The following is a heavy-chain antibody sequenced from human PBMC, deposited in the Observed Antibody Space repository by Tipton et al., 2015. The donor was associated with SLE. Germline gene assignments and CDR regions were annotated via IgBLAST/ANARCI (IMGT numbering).Heavy chain of an antibody. CDR3: ARDTGYDYVWGSYDYFDY. J-gene: IGHJ4*02. CDR1: GFTFSSYW. D-gene: IGHD3-16*01. CDR2: IKQDGSEK. Sequence: SLRLSCVASGFTFSSYWMSWVRQAPGKGLEWVANIKQDGSEKYYVDSVKGRFTISRDNAKNSLYLQMNSLRAEDTAVYYCARDTGYDYVWGSYDYFDYWGQGILVTVSS. V-gene: IGHV3-7*03.